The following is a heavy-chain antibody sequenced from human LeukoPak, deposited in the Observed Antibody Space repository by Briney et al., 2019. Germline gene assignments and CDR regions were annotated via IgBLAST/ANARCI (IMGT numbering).Heavy chain of an antibody. V-gene: IGHV3-7*01. Sequence: GGSLRLSCAASGFTFSNYWMGWVRQAPGRGLGWVDNINEDGSEKYYVDSVNGRFTISRDNARNSRYLRMGSLRAEDTAVYYCATYTHWVAGDVWGQGTTVTVSS. CDR1: GFTFSNYW. CDR3: ATYTHWVAGDV. D-gene: IGHD3-16*01. J-gene: IGHJ6*02. CDR2: INEDGSEK.